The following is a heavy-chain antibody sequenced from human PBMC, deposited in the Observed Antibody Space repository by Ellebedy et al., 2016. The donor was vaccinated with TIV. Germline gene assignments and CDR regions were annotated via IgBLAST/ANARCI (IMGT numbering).Heavy chain of an antibody. CDR2: ISHSGATM. CDR1: GFTFSDYY. CDR3: AKDLFPTYSGLGSPPDF. Sequence: GESLKISCAASGFTFSDYYMSWIRQAPGKGLEWISYISHSGATMYYADSVKGRFTISRDNAKNSLSLQMNSLRAEDTGLYYCAKDLFPTYSGLGSPPDFWGQGTLVTVSS. J-gene: IGHJ4*02. D-gene: IGHD3-10*01. V-gene: IGHV3-11*04.